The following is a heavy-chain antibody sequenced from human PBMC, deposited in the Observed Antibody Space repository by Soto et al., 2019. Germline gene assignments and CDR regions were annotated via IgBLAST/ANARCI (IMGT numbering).Heavy chain of an antibody. CDR3: AKSLESGYYYGSGSYYNPPYYYYYGMDV. CDR1: GFTFSSYA. J-gene: IGHJ6*02. Sequence: GGSLRLSCAASGFTFSSYAMSWVRQAPGKGLEWVSAISGSGGSTYYADSVKGRFTISRDNSKNTLYLQMNSLRAEDTAVYYCAKSLESGYYYGSGSYYNPPYYYYYGMDVWGQGTTVTVSS. V-gene: IGHV3-23*01. CDR2: ISGSGGST. D-gene: IGHD3-10*01.